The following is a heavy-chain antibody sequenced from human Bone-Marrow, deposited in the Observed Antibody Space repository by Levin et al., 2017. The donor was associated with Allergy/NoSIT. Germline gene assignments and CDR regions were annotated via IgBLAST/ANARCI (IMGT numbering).Heavy chain of an antibody. CDR3: ASEEYSSGSYDY. V-gene: IGHV1-69*13. Sequence: ASVKVSCKASGGTFSSYAISWVRQAPGQGLEWMGGIIPIFGTANYAQKFQGRVTITADESTSTAYMELSSLRSEDTAVYYCASEEYSSGSYDYWGQGTLVTVSS. D-gene: IGHD6-19*01. J-gene: IGHJ4*02. CDR1: GGTFSSYA. CDR2: IIPIFGTA.